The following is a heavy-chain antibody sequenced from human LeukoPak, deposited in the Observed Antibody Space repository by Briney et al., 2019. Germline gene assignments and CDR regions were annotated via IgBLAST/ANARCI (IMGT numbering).Heavy chain of an antibody. D-gene: IGHD6-13*01. V-gene: IGHV4-39*01. Sequence: SETLSLTCTVSGGSISSSSYYWGWIRQPPGKGLEWIGSIYYSGSTYNNPSLKSRVTISVDTSKNQFSLKLSSVTAADTAVYYCARPTQYSSSPTAYNWFDPWGQGTLVTVSS. CDR3: ARPTQYSSSPTAYNWFDP. J-gene: IGHJ5*02. CDR1: GGSISSSSYY. CDR2: IYYSGST.